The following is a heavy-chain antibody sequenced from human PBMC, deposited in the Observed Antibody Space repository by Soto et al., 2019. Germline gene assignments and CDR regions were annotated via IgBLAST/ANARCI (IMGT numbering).Heavy chain of an antibody. CDR3: AASTFLSGVSGYFHLDF. CDR1: GDTFNNYA. J-gene: IGHJ4*02. CDR2: IIPIYDPP. D-gene: IGHD3-3*01. V-gene: IGHV1-69*06. Sequence: QVHLVQSGTEVKKPGSSVKVSCKASGDTFNNYAISWVRQAPGQGLQWMGGIIPIYDPPSYAQGSRNRVTITADRSTSTAHLELNGLTSEDTAVYYCAASTFLSGVSGYFHLDFWGQGTLVTVSS.